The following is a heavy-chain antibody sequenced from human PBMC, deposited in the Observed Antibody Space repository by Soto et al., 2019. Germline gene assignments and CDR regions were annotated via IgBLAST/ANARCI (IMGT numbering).Heavy chain of an antibody. D-gene: IGHD5-12*01. Sequence: SETLSLTCTVSGGSISSYYWSWIRQPPGKGLEWIGYIYYSGSTNYNPSLKSRVTISVDTSKNQFSLKLSSVTAADTAVYYCARGGGYPVPYVYYYGMDVWGQGTTVTVSS. CDR1: GGSISSYY. J-gene: IGHJ6*02. V-gene: IGHV4-59*01. CDR3: ARGGGYPVPYVYYYGMDV. CDR2: IYYSGST.